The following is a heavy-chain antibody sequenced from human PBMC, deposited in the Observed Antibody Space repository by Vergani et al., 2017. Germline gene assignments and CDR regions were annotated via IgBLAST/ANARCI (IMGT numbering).Heavy chain of an antibody. V-gene: IGHV3-30*18. CDR3: AKDYSYYMDV. J-gene: IGHJ6*03. D-gene: IGHD4-11*01. CDR1: GFTFSSYG. Sequence: QVQLVESGGGVVQPGRSLRLSCAASGFTFSSYGMHWVRQAPGKGLEWVAVISYDGSNKYYADSVKVRFTISRDNSKNTLYLQMNRLRAEDTAVYYCAKDYSYYMDVWGKGTTVTVSS. CDR2: ISYDGSNK.